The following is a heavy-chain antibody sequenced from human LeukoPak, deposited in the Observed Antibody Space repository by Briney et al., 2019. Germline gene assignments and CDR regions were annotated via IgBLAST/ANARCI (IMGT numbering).Heavy chain of an antibody. D-gene: IGHD2-2*01. CDR3: TTDPAQYCSSTSCYTKKEDY. CDR2: IKSKTDGGTT. CDR1: GFTFSNAW. V-gene: IGHV3-15*01. J-gene: IGHJ4*02. Sequence: GGSLRLSCAASGFTFSNAWMSWVRQAPGKGLEWVGRIKSKTDGGTTDYAAPVKGRFTISRDDSKNTLYLQMNSLKTEDTAVYYCTTDPAQYCSSTSCYTKKEDYWGQGTLVIVSS.